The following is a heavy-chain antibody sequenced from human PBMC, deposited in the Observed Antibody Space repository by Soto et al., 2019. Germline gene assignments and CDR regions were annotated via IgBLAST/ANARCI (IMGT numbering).Heavy chain of an antibody. Sequence: DSVKVSCKASGYTFTGYYMHWVRQAPGQGLEWMGWINPNSGGTNYAQKFQGRVTMTRDTSISTAYMELSRLRSDDTAVYYCASLGMVRGVIFPPSYGMDVSGQGTILTVSS. D-gene: IGHD3-10*01. CDR1: GYTFTGYY. J-gene: IGHJ6*02. CDR2: INPNSGGT. V-gene: IGHV1-2*02. CDR3: ASLGMVRGVIFPPSYGMDV.